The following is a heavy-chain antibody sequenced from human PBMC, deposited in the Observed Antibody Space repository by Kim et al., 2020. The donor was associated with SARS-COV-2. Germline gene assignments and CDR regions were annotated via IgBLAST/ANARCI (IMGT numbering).Heavy chain of an antibody. CDR2: IYDSGHT. CDR1: GGSIGSRGYH. CDR3: AEKLGGNSYGNLQH. J-gene: IGHJ1*01. V-gene: IGHV4-31*03. Sequence: SETLSLTCTVSGGSIGSRGYHWTWIRQHPGKGLEWIGYIYDSGHTRYNPSLKSRVTISIDTSKSQFSLNLNSVTAADTAVYYCAEKLGGNSYGNLQHWGQGTLVTVSS. D-gene: IGHD2-15*01.